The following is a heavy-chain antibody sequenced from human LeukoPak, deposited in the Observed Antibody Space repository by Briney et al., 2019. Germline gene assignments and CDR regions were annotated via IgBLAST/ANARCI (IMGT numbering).Heavy chain of an antibody. D-gene: IGHD3-16*01. Sequence: KPSETLSLTCTVSGGSVSSTTYYWSWIRQPPGKGLEWIASINYSGSTYYNPSLKSRVTISVDTSKNQFSLNLSSVTAADTAVYYCVRGSTLRHYQYWGQGTLVTVSS. J-gene: IGHJ4*02. CDR3: VRGSTLRHYQY. CDR1: GGSVSSTTYY. V-gene: IGHV4-39*01. CDR2: INYSGST.